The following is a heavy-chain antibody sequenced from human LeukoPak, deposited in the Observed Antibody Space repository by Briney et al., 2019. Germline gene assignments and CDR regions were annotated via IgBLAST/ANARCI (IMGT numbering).Heavy chain of an antibody. CDR3: ARDGPLGDRQWLALTFDY. Sequence: KGSQTLSLTCAISGDSVSSNSAAWNWIRQSPSRGLEWLGRTYYRSKWYNDYAVSVKSRITINPDTSKNQFSLQLNSVTPEDTAVYYCARDGPLGDRQWLALTFDYWGQGTPVTVSS. CDR2: TYYRSKWYN. V-gene: IGHV6-1*01. J-gene: IGHJ4*02. CDR1: GDSVSSNSAA. D-gene: IGHD6-19*01.